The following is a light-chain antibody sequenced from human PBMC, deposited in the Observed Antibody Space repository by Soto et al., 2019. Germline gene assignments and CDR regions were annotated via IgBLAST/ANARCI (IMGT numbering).Light chain of an antibody. J-gene: IGLJ2*01. CDR2: GST. V-gene: IGLV1-40*01. CDR3: QSYDSSLSVVV. CDR1: SANIGAGYD. Sequence: QSVLTQPPSVSGAPGQRVTISCTGSSANIGAGYDVHWYQRLPGTAPKLLIYGSTDRPSGVPDRFSGSKSGTSASLAITGLQAEDEADYYCQSYDSSLSVVVFGGGTKLTVL.